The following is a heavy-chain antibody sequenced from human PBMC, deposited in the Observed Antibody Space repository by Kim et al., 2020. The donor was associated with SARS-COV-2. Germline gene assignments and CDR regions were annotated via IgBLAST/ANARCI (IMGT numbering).Heavy chain of an antibody. D-gene: IGHD2-21*02. CDR3: ATGCGGDCSEFFDK. J-gene: IGHJ4*02. V-gene: IGHV3-23*01. Sequence: YRDAVKGRFSMSRDYSTNTLYLQMDSLSVDDTAVYYCATGCGGDCSEFFDKWGQGTLVTVSS.